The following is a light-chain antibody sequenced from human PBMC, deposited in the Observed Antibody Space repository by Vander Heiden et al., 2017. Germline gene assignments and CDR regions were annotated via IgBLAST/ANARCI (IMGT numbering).Light chain of an antibody. CDR1: QSISSW. CDR2: KAS. J-gene: IGKJ1*01. Sequence: DIQMTQSPSTLSASVGDRVTITCRASQSISSWLAWYQQKPVKAPKLLIYKASSSESGVPSRFSGSGSGTEFTLTISSLQPDDFATYYCQQYNSYSWTFGQGTKVEIK. CDR3: QQYNSYSWT. V-gene: IGKV1-5*03.